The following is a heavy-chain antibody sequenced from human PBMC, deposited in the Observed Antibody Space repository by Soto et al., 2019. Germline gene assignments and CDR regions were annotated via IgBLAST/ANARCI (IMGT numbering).Heavy chain of an antibody. CDR2: INSNGVDT. CDR3: VKAFTGQWLNRKAFGY. J-gene: IGHJ4*02. D-gene: IGHD6-19*01. Sequence: PGGSLRLSCAASGFTFSSYGMYWVRQAPGKGLEWVSVINSNGVDTYNADSVKDRFTISRDNSKNTLYLQMSSLTIEDTAIYYCVKAFTGQWLNRKAFGYWGQGTQVTVSS. CDR1: GFTFSSYG. V-gene: IGHV3-NL1*01.